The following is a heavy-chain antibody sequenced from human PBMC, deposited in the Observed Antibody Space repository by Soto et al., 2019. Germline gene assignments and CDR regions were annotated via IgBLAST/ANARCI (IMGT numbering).Heavy chain of an antibody. V-gene: IGHV4-31*03. CDR2: VYYSGST. D-gene: IGHD2-15*01. CDR3: ARDLFCSGGSCYGGYYYYYGMDV. Sequence: SETLSLTCTVAGGSISSGGYYWSWIRQHPGKGLEWIWYVYYSGSTYYNPSPKSRVTISVDTSKNQFSLKLSSVTAADTAVYYCARDLFCSGGSCYGGYYYYYGMDVWGQGTTVTVSS. CDR1: GGSISSGGYY. J-gene: IGHJ6*02.